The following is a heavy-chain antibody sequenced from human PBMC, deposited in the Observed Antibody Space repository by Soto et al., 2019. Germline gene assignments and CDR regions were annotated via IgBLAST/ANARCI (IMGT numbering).Heavy chain of an antibody. V-gene: IGHV4-39*01. J-gene: IGHJ4*02. Sequence: TSETRSLTCNVSGVSISDTSYYWGWIRQPPGKGLEWIGTIYFSGTTFYNPSLKSRLTISVDTSKNQFSLRLRSVTAADTAVYYCARHGSYWGQGTLVTVSS. CDR3: ARHGSY. CDR1: GVSISDTSYY. CDR2: IYFSGTT.